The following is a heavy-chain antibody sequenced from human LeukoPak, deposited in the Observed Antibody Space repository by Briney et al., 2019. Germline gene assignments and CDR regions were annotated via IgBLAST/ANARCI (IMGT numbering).Heavy chain of an antibody. V-gene: IGHV3-74*01. CDR2: ISTDGGST. D-gene: IGHD6-6*01. J-gene: IGHJ3*02. CDR3: VRKYSSSSGRAFDM. Sequence: GGSLRLSCAASGFTFSSYWMHWVRQAPGKGLVWVSRISTDGGSTNSADSVKGRLTISRDNAKNTLYLQMNSLRAEDTAVYYCVRKYSSSSGRAFDMWGEGTKVTV. CDR1: GFTFSSYW.